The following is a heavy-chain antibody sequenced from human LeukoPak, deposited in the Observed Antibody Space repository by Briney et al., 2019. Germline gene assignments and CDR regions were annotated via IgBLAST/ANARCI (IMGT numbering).Heavy chain of an antibody. CDR3: ARGYSGSFSNAFDI. J-gene: IGHJ3*02. CDR1: GGPISSYY. D-gene: IGHD1-26*01. V-gene: IGHV4-59*08. CDR2: IYYSGST. Sequence: SETLSLTCTVSGGPISSYYWSWIRQPPGKGLEWIGYIYYSGSTNYNPSLKSRVTISVDTSKNQFSLKLSSVTAADTAVYYCARGYSGSFSNAFDIWGQGTMVTVSS.